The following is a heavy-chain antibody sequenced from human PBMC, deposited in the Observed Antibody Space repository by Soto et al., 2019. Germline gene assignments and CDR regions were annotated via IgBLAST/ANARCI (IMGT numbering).Heavy chain of an antibody. CDR1: GGSFSGYY. Sequence: NPSETLSLTCAVYGGSFSGYYWSWIRQPPGKGLEWIGEINHSGSTNYNPSLKSRVTISVDTSKNQFSLKLSSVTAADTAVYYCARRRPGWLQSYYFDYWGQGTLVTVSS. D-gene: IGHD5-12*01. J-gene: IGHJ4*02. CDR3: ARRRPGWLQSYYFDY. CDR2: INHSGST. V-gene: IGHV4-34*01.